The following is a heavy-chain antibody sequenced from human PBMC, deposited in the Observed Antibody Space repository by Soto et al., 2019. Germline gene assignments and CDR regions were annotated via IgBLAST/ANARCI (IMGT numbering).Heavy chain of an antibody. V-gene: IGHV4-61*08. Sequence: SETLSLTCTVSGGSFSSGDYYWSWIRQPPGKGLEWIGYIYYGGNTSYNPSLQSRITMSIDTSKNQFSLNLRSVTAADTAVHYCARHVGKWGFDYWGQGALITVS. CDR1: GGSFSSGDYY. CDR3: ARHVGKWGFDY. CDR2: IYYGGNT. J-gene: IGHJ4*02. D-gene: IGHD1-26*01.